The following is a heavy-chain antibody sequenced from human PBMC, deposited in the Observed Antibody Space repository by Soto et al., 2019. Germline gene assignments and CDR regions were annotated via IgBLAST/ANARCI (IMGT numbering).Heavy chain of an antibody. D-gene: IGHD3-3*01. CDR2: IYYSGST. CDR3: ARGGRSGYLNWFDP. V-gene: IGHV4-31*03. CDR1: GGSISSGGYY. Sequence: TLSLTCTVSGGSISSGGYYWSWIRQHPGKGLEWIGYIYYSGSTYYNPSLKSRVTISVDTSKNQFSLKLSSVTAADTAVYYCARGGRSGYLNWFDPWGQGTLVTVSS. J-gene: IGHJ5*02.